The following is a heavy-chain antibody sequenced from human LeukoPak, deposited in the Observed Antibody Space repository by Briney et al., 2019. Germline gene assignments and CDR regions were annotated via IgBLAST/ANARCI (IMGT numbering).Heavy chain of an antibody. CDR3: ARGPGGYFDY. J-gene: IGHJ4*02. CDR2: INPSGGST. Sequence: GASVKVSCKASGYTFTSYYMHWVRQAPGQGLEWMGIINPSGGSTSYAQKFQGRVTMTRNTSISTAYMELSSLRSEDTAVYYCARGPGGYFDYWGQGTLVTVSS. CDR1: GYTFTSYY. D-gene: IGHD3-10*01. V-gene: IGHV1-46*01.